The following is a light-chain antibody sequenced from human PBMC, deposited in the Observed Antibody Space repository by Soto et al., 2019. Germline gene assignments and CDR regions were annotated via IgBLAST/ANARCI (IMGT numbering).Light chain of an antibody. CDR1: QSVSTSS. V-gene: IGKV3-20*01. CDR2: GAS. J-gene: IGKJ1*01. CDR3: QQYGSSPRT. Sequence: EIVLTQSPGTLSLSPGARATLSCRASQSVSTSSLAWYQQKGGQAPRLLIHGASSRATGIPDRFSGSGSGTDFTLTISRLEPEAFAVYYCQQYGSSPRTFGQGTKVEVK.